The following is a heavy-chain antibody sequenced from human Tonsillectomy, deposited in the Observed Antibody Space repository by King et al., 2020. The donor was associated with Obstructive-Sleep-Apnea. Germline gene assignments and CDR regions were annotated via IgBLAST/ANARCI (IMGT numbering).Heavy chain of an antibody. D-gene: IGHD6-13*01. CDR2: IYYSGIT. CDR1: GGSISSSSYY. V-gene: IGHV4-39*01. Sequence: QLQESGPGLVKPSETRSLTCTVSGGSISSSSYYLGWSRQPPGKGLEWIGSIYYSGITYYNPSLKSRVTIAVDTSKNQFSLKLSSVTAADTAVYYCASNPGIASYWGQGTLVTVSS. J-gene: IGHJ4*02. CDR3: ASNPGIASY.